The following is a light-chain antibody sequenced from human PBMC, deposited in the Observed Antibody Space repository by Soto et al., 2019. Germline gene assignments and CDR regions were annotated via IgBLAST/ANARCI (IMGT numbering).Light chain of an antibody. CDR2: DVS. Sequence: QSALTQPRSVSGPPGQSVSISCSGTSSDVGTYNYVSWYHQHPGKAPKLLIYDVSKRPSGVPDRFSGSKSGNTASLTISGLQAEDEADYYCCSYAGGYAHSVFGGGTKLTVL. CDR1: SSDVGTYNY. V-gene: IGLV2-11*01. J-gene: IGLJ2*01. CDR3: CSYAGGYAHSV.